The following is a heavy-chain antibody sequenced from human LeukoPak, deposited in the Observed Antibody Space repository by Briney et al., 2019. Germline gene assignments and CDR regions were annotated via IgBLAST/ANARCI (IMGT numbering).Heavy chain of an antibody. CDR2: IRYDGSNK. D-gene: IGHD3-16*01. V-gene: IGHV3-30*02. CDR3: AKDRPGEDYYYYMDV. CDR1: GFTFSSYG. J-gene: IGHJ6*03. Sequence: GGSLSLSCAASGFTFSSYGMHWVRQAPGKGLEWVAFIRYDGSNKYYVDSVKGRFTISRDNSKNTLYLQMNSLRAEDTAVYYCAKDRPGEDYYYYMDVWGKGTTVTVSS.